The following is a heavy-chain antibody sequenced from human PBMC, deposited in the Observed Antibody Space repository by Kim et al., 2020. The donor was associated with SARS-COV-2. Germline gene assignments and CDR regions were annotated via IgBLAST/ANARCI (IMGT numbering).Heavy chain of an antibody. D-gene: IGHD6-13*01. Sequence: TYSNPALKSRVTISVDTSKNQFSLKLSSVTAADTAVYYCARGISWYYFDYWGQGTLVTVSS. CDR3: ARGISWYYFDY. CDR2: T. V-gene: IGHV4-31*02. J-gene: IGHJ4*02.